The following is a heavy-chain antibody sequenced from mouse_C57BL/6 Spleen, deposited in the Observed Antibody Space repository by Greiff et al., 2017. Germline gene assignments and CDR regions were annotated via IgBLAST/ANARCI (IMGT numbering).Heavy chain of an antibody. CDR3: ASYSPYYYAMDY. Sequence: EVQLQQSGPELVKPGASVKISCKASGYTFTDYYMNWVKQSHGQSLEWIGDINPNNGGTSYNQKFKGKATLTVDKSSSTAYMELRSLTSEDSAVYYCASYSPYYYAMDYWGQGTSVTVSS. CDR1: GYTFTDYY. D-gene: IGHD2-12*01. V-gene: IGHV1-26*01. J-gene: IGHJ4*01. CDR2: INPNNGGT.